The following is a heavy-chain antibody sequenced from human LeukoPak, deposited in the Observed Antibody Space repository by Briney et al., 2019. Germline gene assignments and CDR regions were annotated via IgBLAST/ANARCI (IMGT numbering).Heavy chain of an antibody. J-gene: IGHJ5*02. CDR2: ISGNNRNT. CDR3: AKVEWLGGVGNWFDP. V-gene: IGHV3-23*01. Sequence: PGGSLRLSCAGSGFTFSSYATTWVRQAPGKGLEWVSIISGNNRNTYYADSVKGRFTISRDNSKNTLYLQMNSLRAEDTAIYYCAKVEWLGGVGNWFDPWGQGTLVTVSS. CDR1: GFTFSSYA. D-gene: IGHD6-19*01.